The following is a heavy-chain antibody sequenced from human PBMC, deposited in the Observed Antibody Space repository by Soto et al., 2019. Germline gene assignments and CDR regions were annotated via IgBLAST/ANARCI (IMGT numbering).Heavy chain of an antibody. D-gene: IGHD2-21*01. Sequence: EVHVVESGGGLVQPGGSLRLSCEASGATFANYWMHWVRQVPGKGLVWVSRISNDGSDITYADSVKGRFTASRHNTKNMVFPQMHNLSVEDTAVFYCTRDIPHKGCDSWGQGTRVTVSS. V-gene: IGHV3-74*01. CDR3: TRDIPHKGCDS. CDR1: GATFANYW. CDR2: ISNDGSDI. J-gene: IGHJ5*01.